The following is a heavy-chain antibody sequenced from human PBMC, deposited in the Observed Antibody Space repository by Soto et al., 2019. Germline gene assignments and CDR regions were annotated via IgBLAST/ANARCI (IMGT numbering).Heavy chain of an antibody. CDR2: IIPIFGTA. D-gene: IGHD2-2*01. J-gene: IGHJ3*02. CDR1: GGTFSSYA. V-gene: IGHV1-69*13. Sequence: SVKVSCKASGGTFSSYAISWVRQAPGQGLEWMGGIIPIFGTANYAQKFQGRVTITADESASTAYMELSSLRSEDTAVYYCARGHELCSSTSCSLAAFDIWGQGTMVTVSS. CDR3: ARGHELCSSTSCSLAAFDI.